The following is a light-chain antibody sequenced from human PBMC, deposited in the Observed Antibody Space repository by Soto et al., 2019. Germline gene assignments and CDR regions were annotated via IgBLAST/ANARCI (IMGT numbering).Light chain of an antibody. CDR1: SSDVGGYSY. CDR2: EVS. Sequence: QSALTQPASVSGSPGQSITISCTGSSSDVGGYSYVSWYQQHPGKAPKLMIYEVSNRPSGVSNRFSGSKSGNTASLSISGLQVEDEAHYYCTSFTTNSADVLFGGGTKLTVL. CDR3: TSFTTNSADVL. J-gene: IGLJ2*01. V-gene: IGLV2-14*01.